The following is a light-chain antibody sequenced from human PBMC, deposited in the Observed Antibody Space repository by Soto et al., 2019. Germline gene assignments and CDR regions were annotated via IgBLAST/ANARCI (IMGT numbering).Light chain of an antibody. CDR1: SGTVSTTYY. V-gene: IGLV8-61*01. CDR3: MLYMGGGLVV. J-gene: IGLJ2*01. CDR2: STN. Sequence: QAVVTQAPSFSVSPGERVTLTCGLTSGTVSTTYYPRWYQQTPGQAPRTLIYSTNIRSSGVPDRFSGSILGNKAALTITGAQADEDADYHCMLYMGGGLVVFGGGTKLTVL.